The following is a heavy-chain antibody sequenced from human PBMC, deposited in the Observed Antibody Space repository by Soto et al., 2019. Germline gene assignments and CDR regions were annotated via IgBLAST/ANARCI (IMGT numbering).Heavy chain of an antibody. CDR1: GFTFSSYA. CDR2: ISYDGSSK. CDR3: ARGVRYYYGSGSVGLDP. Sequence: HPGGSLRLSCAASGFTFSSYAMHWVRQAPGKGLEWVAAISYDGSSKYYADSVKGRFTISRDNSKNTLYLQMNSLRAEDTAVYYCARGVRYYYGSGSVGLDPWGQGTLVTVSS. V-gene: IGHV3-30-3*01. J-gene: IGHJ5*02. D-gene: IGHD3-10*01.